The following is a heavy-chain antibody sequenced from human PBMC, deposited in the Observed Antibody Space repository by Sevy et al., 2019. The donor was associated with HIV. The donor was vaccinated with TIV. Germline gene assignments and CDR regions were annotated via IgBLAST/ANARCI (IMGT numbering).Heavy chain of an antibody. Sequence: GESLKISCKGSGYSFTSYWIGWVRQMPGKGLEWMGIIYPGDSDTRYSPSFRGQVTISADKSISTAYLQWSSLKALDTAMYYCARRGIAVAGMTYYYGMDVWGQGTTVTVSS. CDR3: ARRGIAVAGMTYYYGMDV. J-gene: IGHJ6*02. D-gene: IGHD6-19*01. V-gene: IGHV5-51*01. CDR2: IYPGDSDT. CDR1: GYSFTSYW.